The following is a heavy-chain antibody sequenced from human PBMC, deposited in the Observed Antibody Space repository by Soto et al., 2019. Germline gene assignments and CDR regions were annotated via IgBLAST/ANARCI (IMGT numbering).Heavy chain of an antibody. V-gene: IGHV1-69*06. CDR3: ARGGGAIDYYYYGMDV. CDR1: GGTFSSYA. J-gene: IGHJ6*02. Sequence: QVQLVQSGAEVKKPGSSVKVSCKASGGTFSSYAISWVRQAPGQGLEWMGGIIPIFGTANYAQKFQGRVTITADKTTSTADMGRSSLGSEDTGVYYCARGGGAIDYYYYGMDVWGQGTTVTVSS. D-gene: IGHD3-16*02. CDR2: IIPIFGTA.